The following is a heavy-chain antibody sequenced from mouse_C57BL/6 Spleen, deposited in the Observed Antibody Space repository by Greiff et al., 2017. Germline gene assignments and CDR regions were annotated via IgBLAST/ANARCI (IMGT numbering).Heavy chain of an antibody. CDR1: GYTFTSYW. CDR3: ARRDGYYLYYYAMDY. V-gene: IGHV1-55*01. Sequence: VQLQQPGAELVKPGASVKMSCKASGYTFTSYWITWVKQRPGQGLEWIGDIYPGSGSTNYNEKFKSKATLTVDTSSSTAYMQLSSLTSEDSAVYYCARRDGYYLYYYAMDYWGQGTSVTVSS. J-gene: IGHJ4*01. D-gene: IGHD2-3*01. CDR2: IYPGSGST.